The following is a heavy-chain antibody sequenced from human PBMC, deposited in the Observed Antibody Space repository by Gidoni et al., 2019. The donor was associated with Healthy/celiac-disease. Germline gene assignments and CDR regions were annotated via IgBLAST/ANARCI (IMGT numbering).Heavy chain of an antibody. V-gene: IGHV1-69*01. J-gene: IGHJ6*02. Sequence: QVQLVQSGAEVKKPGSSVKVSCKASGGTFRSYAISCVRQAPGQGLEWMGGIIPIFGTANYAQKFQGRVTITADESTSTAYMELSSLRSEDTAVYYCARDPGGGIAARFGNYYYYGMDVWGQGTTVTVSS. CDR3: ARDPGGGIAARFGNYYYYGMDV. CDR1: GGTFRSYA. CDR2: IIPIFGTA. D-gene: IGHD6-6*01.